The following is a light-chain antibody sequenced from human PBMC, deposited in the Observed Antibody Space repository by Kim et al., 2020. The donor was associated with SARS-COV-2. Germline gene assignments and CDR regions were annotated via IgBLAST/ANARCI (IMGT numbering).Light chain of an antibody. CDR1: RSVVGGYNY. CDR3: GSYTSSNTYV. Sequence: GQSITISCAGTRSVVGGYNYVSWYQQHPGKAPKLMIYDVTNRPSGISNRFSGSKSGNTASLTISGLQAEDEADYYCGSYTSSNTYVYGTGTKVTVL. CDR2: DVT. J-gene: IGLJ1*01. V-gene: IGLV2-14*03.